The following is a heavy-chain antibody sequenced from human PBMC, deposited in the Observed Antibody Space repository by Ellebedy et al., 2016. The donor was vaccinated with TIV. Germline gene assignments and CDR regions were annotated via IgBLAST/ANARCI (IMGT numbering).Heavy chain of an antibody. V-gene: IGHV3-21*01. Sequence: PGGSLRLSCAASGFTFSSYSMNWVRQAPGKGLEWVSSISSCSSYIYYADSVKGRFTISRDNAKNSLYLQMNSLRAEDTAVYYCAREGGYSGYENFDYWGQGTLVTVSS. D-gene: IGHD5-12*01. J-gene: IGHJ4*02. CDR1: GFTFSSYS. CDR2: ISSCSSYI. CDR3: AREGGYSGYENFDY.